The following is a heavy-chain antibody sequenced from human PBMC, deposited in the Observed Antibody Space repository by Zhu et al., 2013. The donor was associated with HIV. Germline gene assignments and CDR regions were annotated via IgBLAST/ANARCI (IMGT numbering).Heavy chain of an antibody. CDR3: ARARPPLLGCSSTSCYGRKDYYMDV. Sequence: QVVQSGGEMKEPGASVKVSCKTSGYTFTDYGISWVRQAPGQGLEWVAWISAYNGNTNYAQKLQGRVTMTTDTSTSTAYMELRSLRSDDTAVYYCARARPPLLGCSSTSCYGRKDYYMDVWGKGTTVTVSS. J-gene: IGHJ6*03. D-gene: IGHD2-2*01. CDR1: GYTFTDYG. CDR2: ISAYNGNT. V-gene: IGHV1-18*01.